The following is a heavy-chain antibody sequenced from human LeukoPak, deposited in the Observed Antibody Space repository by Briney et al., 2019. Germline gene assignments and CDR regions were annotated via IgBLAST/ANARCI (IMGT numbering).Heavy chain of an antibody. D-gene: IGHD4-23*01. Sequence: GGSLRLSCAASGFTFSSYWMHWVRHAPGKGLVWVSRINSDGSSTSYADSVKGRFTISRDNAKNTLYLQMNSLRAEDTAVYYCAREDYGGNSGYWGQGTLVTVSS. V-gene: IGHV3-74*01. CDR3: AREDYGGNSGY. CDR2: INSDGSST. CDR1: GFTFSSYW. J-gene: IGHJ4*02.